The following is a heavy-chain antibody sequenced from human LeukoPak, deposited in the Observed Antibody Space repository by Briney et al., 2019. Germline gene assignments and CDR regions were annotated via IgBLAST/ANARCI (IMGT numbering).Heavy chain of an antibody. J-gene: IGHJ6*03. V-gene: IGHV3-23*01. CDR3: AKDYYDSSGYPGSFMDV. Sequence: PGGSLRLSCVASGFTFSNYAMSWIRQAPGKGLEWVSSISVGGTTTYYADSVKGRFTISRDNSKNTLYLQMNSLRAEDTAVYYCAKDYYDSSGYPGSFMDVWGKGTTVTVSS. CDR2: ISVGGTTT. D-gene: IGHD3-22*01. CDR1: GFTFSNYA.